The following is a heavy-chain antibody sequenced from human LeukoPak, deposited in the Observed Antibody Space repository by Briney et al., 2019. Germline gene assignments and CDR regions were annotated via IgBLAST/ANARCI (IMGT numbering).Heavy chain of an antibody. D-gene: IGHD5-18*01. J-gene: IGHJ4*02. CDR2: INHSGST. CDR1: GGSISSYY. Sequence: PSETLSLTCTVSGGSISSYYWSWIRQPPGKGLEWIGEINHSGSTNYNPSLKSRVTISVDTSKNQFSLKLSSVTAADTAVYYCACTPGYSYGYSFDYWGQGTLVTVSS. V-gene: IGHV4-34*01. CDR3: ACTPGYSYGYSFDY.